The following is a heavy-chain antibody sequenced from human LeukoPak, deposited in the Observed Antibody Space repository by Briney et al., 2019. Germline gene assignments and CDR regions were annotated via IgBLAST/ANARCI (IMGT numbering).Heavy chain of an antibody. CDR1: GFTFSSYW. CDR3: ARGPLIAAAGTW. J-gene: IGHJ4*02. CDR2: INQDGTEK. Sequence: PGGSLRLSCAASGFTFSSYWMSWVRQAPGEGLEWVAKINQDGTEKAYVDSVRGRFTISRDNAKNSLFLHMNSLRAEDTAVYYCARGPLIAAAGTWWGQGTLVTVSS. V-gene: IGHV3-7*03. D-gene: IGHD6-13*01.